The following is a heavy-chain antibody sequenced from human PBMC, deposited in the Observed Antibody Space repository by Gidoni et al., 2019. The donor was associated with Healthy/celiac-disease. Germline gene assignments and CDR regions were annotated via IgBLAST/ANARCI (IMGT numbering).Heavy chain of an antibody. J-gene: IGHJ6*02. V-gene: IGHV1-69*06. CDR3: ARASGGNYYYYGMDV. D-gene: IGHD1-26*01. CDR2: IIPIFGTA. CDR1: GGPFSSYA. Sequence: QVQLVQSGAEVKNPGSSVQVSCNASGGPFSSYAISLVRQAPGQGLEWMGGIIPIFGTANYAKKFQGRVTITADKYTSTAYMELSSLRSEDTAVYYCARASGGNYYYYGMDVWGQGTTVTVSS.